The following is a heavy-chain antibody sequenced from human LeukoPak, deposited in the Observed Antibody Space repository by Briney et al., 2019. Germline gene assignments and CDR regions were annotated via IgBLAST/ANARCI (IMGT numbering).Heavy chain of an antibody. CDR3: AREKGGADDAFDI. V-gene: IGHV1-69*04. CDR2: IIPILGIA. D-gene: IGHD1-26*01. J-gene: IGHJ3*02. Sequence: GSSVKLSCKASGGTFSSYALSWVRQAPGQGLEWMGRIIPILGIAHYAQKFQGRVTITADKSTSTAYMELSSLRSEDTAVYYCAREKGGADDAFDIWGQGTMVTVSS. CDR1: GGTFSSYA.